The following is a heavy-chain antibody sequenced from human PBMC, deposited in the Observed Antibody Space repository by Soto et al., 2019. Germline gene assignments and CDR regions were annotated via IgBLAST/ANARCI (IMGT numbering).Heavy chain of an antibody. CDR3: AREVYYDFWSGFNTHPYYFDD. V-gene: IGHV3-30-3*01. J-gene: IGHJ4*02. CDR1: GFTFSKYT. D-gene: IGHD3-3*01. CDR2: ISDDGSNT. Sequence: QVQLVESGGGVVQPGRSLRLSCAASGFTFSKYTMHWVRQAPGKGLEWVAAISDDGSNTYYADSVKGRFTISRDNSKNTLYLQMNSLSNEDTAVHYCAREVYYDFWSGFNTHPYYFDDWGQGTLVTVSP.